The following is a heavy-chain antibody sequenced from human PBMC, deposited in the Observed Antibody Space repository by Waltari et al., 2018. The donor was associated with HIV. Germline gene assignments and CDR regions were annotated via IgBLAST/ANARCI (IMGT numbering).Heavy chain of an antibody. Sequence: QVQLQESGPGLVEPSGTLSLTCGVSGGALSPDNWWSWVRQPPGERPEWIGEIYHSGTANYNPSLRSRVTMSIDRSKNQFSLQLSAVTAADTAVYYCVRECRLLRGAATISDAFDVWGQGTMVTVSS. CDR2: IYHSGTA. V-gene: IGHV4-4*02. D-gene: IGHD3-10*01. CDR3: VRECRLLRGAATISDAFDV. CDR1: GGALSPDNW. J-gene: IGHJ3*01.